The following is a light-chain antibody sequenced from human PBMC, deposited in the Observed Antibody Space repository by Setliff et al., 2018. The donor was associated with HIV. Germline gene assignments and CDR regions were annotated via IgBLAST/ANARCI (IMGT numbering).Light chain of an antibody. CDR3: AAWDESLNGYV. J-gene: IGLJ1*01. CDR2: RNN. V-gene: IGLV1-44*01. CDR1: SSNIGGNS. Sequence: QSVLTQPPSASKTPGQRVTTSCSGSSSNIGGNSVSWYQQLPGTAPKLLIYRNNQRPSGVPVRFSGSKSGTSASLAISGLQSEDEADYYCAAWDESLNGYVFGTGTKVTVL.